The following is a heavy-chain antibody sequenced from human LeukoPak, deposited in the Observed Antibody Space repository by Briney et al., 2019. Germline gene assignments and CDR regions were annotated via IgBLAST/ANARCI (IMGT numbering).Heavy chain of an antibody. V-gene: IGHV4-59*01. D-gene: IGHD7-27*01. J-gene: IGHJ4*02. CDR2: IYYSGST. Sequence: PSETLSLTCTVSGGSISSYYWSWIRQPLGKGLEWIGYIYYSGSTNYNPSLKSRVTISVDTSKNQFSLKLSSVTAADTAVYYCARKNWGSHIYYFDYWGQGTLVTVSS. CDR1: GGSISSYY. CDR3: ARKNWGSHIYYFDY.